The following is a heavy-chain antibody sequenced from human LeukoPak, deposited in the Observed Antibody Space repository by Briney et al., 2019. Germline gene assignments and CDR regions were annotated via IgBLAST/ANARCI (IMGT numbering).Heavy chain of an antibody. CDR1: GFTFDDYY. CDR3: ARELGVSRAFDI. Sequence: PGGSLRLSCAASGFTFDDYYMAWIRQTPGKGLQRVSYMRRGSDYKAYEDSVKGRFTISRDNGKNSLYLQMISLTAEDTAVYYCARELGVSRAFDIWGQGTMVTVSS. V-gene: IGHV3-11*05. D-gene: IGHD6-6*01. CDR2: MRRGSDYK. J-gene: IGHJ3*02.